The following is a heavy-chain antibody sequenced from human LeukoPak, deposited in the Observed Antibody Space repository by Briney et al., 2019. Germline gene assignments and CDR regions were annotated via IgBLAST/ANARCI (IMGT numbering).Heavy chain of an antibody. Sequence: QSGGSVRLFRSASGFTYSIYAKHWVRHARGKARVGGAVISYDGNKKQYADSVKGRFTISRDNYKNTLYLHMNRMRAEAAAVYSCARDEGLYSGSYFIDYWGKGTLVTVSS. V-gene: IGHV3-30-3*01. J-gene: IGHJ4*02. CDR2: ISYDGNKK. D-gene: IGHD1-26*01. CDR3: ARDEGLYSGSYFIDY. CDR1: GFTYSIYA.